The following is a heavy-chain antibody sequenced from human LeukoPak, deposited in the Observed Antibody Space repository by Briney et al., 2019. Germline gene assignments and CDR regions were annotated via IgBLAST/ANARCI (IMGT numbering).Heavy chain of an antibody. J-gene: IGHJ3*02. D-gene: IGHD1-26*01. CDR2: MNPNSGNT. Sequence: GASVKVSCKASGYTFTSYDINWVRQATGQGLEWMGWMNPNSGNTGYAQKFQGRVTRTRNTSISTAYMELSSLRSEDTAVYYCARGRVGATFDAFDIWGQGTMVTVSS. V-gene: IGHV1-8*01. CDR3: ARGRVGATFDAFDI. CDR1: GYTFTSYD.